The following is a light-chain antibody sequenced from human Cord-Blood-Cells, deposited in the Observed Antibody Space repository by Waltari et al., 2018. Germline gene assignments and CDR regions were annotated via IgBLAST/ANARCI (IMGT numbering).Light chain of an antibody. CDR1: QRVRSN. Sequence: EIVMTQAPATLSVSPGERDTLSCRASQRVRSNLAWYQQKPGQAPRLLIYGASTSATGIPARFSGSGSETELTLTASGQQSEDFAVNYCQQYNNWPLSFGEGIKLE. CDR3: QQYNNWPLS. V-gene: IGKV3-15*01. CDR2: GAS. J-gene: IGKJ2*03.